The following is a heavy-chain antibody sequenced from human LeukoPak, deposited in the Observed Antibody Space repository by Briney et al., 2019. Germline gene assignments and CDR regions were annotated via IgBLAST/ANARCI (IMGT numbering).Heavy chain of an antibody. V-gene: IGHV4-39*07. CDR2: IYYSGST. J-gene: IGHJ6*03. CDR3: ARGGIAAAGKLYYYYYYMDV. Sequence: SETLSLTCTVSGGSISSSSYYWGWIRQPPGTGLEWIGSIYYSGSTYYNPSLKSRVTISVDTSKNQFSLKLSSVTAADTAVYYCARGGIAAAGKLYYYYYYMDVWGKGTTVTISS. CDR1: GGSISSSSYY. D-gene: IGHD6-13*01.